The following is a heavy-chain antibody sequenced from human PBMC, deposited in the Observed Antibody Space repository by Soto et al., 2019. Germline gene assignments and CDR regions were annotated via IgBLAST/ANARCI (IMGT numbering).Heavy chain of an antibody. Sequence: EVQLVESGGGLVTPGGSLRLSCAASGFTFSGYIMNWVRQAPGKGLEWVSSISGSSTYIYYTDSVKGRFTISRDNAKNSLYLQVSSLRAEDTAVYYCARVPGYCSATSCYFYFDDWGQGTMVTVSS. J-gene: IGHJ3*01. CDR2: ISGSSTYI. D-gene: IGHD2-2*01. V-gene: IGHV3-21*01. CDR3: ARVPGYCSATSCYFYFDD. CDR1: GFTFSGYI.